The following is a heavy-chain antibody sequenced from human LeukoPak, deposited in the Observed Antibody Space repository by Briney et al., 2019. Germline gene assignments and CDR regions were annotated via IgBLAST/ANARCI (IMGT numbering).Heavy chain of an antibody. Sequence: SETRSLTCTLSAGSTSNSYWRWIRPPPGRGLEWIGYIYYTGGTNYNPSSKSRVTIPLETPQNQLSLNLSSVTAAATAGYYFARRLQTTVALDSWGQGTLVTVSS. V-gene: IGHV4-59*12. CDR3: ARRLQTTVALDS. D-gene: IGHD4-11*01. J-gene: IGHJ4*02. CDR1: AGSTSNSY. CDR2: IYYTGGT.